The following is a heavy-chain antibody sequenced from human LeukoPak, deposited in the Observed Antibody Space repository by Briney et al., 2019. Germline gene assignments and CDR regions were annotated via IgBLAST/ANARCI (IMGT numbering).Heavy chain of an antibody. CDR3: ARRYAFSSGWPPDFDY. V-gene: IGHV5-51*01. CDR2: IYPADSDT. J-gene: IGHJ4*02. Sequence: GESLKISCKGSGYSFTSYWIGWVRQMPGKGLEWMGIIYPADSDTRYNPSFQGQVTISADKAISTAYLQWSSLKASDTAMYYCARRYAFSSGWPPDFDYWGQGTLVTVSS. CDR1: GYSFTSYW. D-gene: IGHD6-19*01.